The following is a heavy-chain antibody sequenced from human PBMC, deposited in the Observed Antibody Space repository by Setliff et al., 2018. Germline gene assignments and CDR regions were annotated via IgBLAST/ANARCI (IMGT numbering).Heavy chain of an antibody. CDR3: ARAGGGHIVVATFDFDT. V-gene: IGHV3-23*01. CDR2: MSGGSST. J-gene: IGHJ3*02. Sequence: PGGSLRLSCAASGFMFSTYAMSWVRQAPGKGLEWVSLMSGGSSTQYADSVKGRFTISRDNSKNTLFLQMNSLRVDDTAIYYCARAGGGHIVVATFDFDTWGQGTLVTVSS. D-gene: IGHD2-21*01. CDR1: GFMFSTYA.